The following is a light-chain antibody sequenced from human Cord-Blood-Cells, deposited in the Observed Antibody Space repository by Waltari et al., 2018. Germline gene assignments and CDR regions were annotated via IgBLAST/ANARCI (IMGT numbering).Light chain of an antibody. CDR1: SHDVGGYNY. CDR3: CSYAGSYTLV. V-gene: IGLV2-11*01. CDR2: DVS. Sequence: QSALTQPRSVSGSPGQSVTIPFTGTSHDVGGYNYVSWYQQHPGKAPKLMIYDVSKRPSGVPDRFSGSKSGNTASLTISGLQAEDEADYYCCSYAGSYTLVFGGGTKLTVL. J-gene: IGLJ2*01.